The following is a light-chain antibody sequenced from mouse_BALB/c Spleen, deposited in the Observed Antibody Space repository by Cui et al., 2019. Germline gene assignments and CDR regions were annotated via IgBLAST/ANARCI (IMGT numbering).Light chain of an antibody. CDR2: ETS. V-gene: IGKV4-55*01. Sequence: QIVLTQSPAIKSASPGEKATMTCSASSSVSYMYWYQQKPGSSPRILIYETSNLAAGVPVRFSGSGSGTSYSLTISRMEAEDAATYYCQQWSSYPPITFGSGTKLEIK. CDR3: QQWSSYPPIT. J-gene: IGKJ4*01. CDR1: SSVSY.